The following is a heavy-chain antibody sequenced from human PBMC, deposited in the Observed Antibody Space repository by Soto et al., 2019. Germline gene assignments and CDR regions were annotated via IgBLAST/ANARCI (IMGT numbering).Heavy chain of an antibody. D-gene: IGHD2-8*01. J-gene: IGHJ3*02. CDR1: GFTFSSYD. CDR2: IGTAGDT. Sequence: GGSLRLSCAASGFTFSSYDMHWVRQATGKGLEWVSAIGTAGDTYYPGSVKGRFTISRENAKNSLYLQMNSLRAGDTAVYYCARQPSSMLRTHLGAFDIWGQGTMVTVSS. V-gene: IGHV3-13*01. CDR3: ARQPSSMLRTHLGAFDI.